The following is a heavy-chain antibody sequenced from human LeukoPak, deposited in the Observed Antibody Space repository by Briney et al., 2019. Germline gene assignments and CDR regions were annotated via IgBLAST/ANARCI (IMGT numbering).Heavy chain of an antibody. CDR2: ISAYNGNT. V-gene: IGHV1-18*01. J-gene: IGHJ6*02. Sequence: ASVKVSCKASGYTFINYGISWVRQAPGQGLEWMGWISAYNGNTNYAQKLQGRVTTTTDTSTSTAYMELRSLRSDDTAVYYCARNHYYDILTGYVTYGMDVWGQGTTVTVSS. CDR3: ARNHYYDILTGYVTYGMDV. CDR1: GYTFINYG. D-gene: IGHD3-9*01.